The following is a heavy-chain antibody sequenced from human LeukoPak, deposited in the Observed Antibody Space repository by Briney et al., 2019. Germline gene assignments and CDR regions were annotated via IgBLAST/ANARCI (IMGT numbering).Heavy chain of an antibody. V-gene: IGHV4-61*02. Sequence: PSQTLSLTCTVSGGSISSGSYYWSWIRQPAGKGLEWIGRIYTSGSTNYNPSLKSRVAIQVDTSRNQFSLKLSSVTAADTAVYYCARDYSGSLAWGQGTLVTVSS. CDR2: IYTSGST. CDR1: GGSISSGSYY. CDR3: ARDYSGSLA. D-gene: IGHD1-26*01. J-gene: IGHJ5*02.